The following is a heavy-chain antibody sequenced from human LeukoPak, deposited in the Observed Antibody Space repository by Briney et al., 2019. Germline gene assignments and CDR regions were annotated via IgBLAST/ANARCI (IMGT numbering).Heavy chain of an antibody. CDR1: GFSFSSYA. CDR3: AKDTGSSGPIDY. Sequence: GGSLRLTCAASGFSFSSYAMSWVRQAPGKGLEWVSAISGSGAGTYYADSVKGRFTISRDNAKNSLYLQMNSLRAEDTALYYCAKDTGSSGPIDYWGQGTLVTVSS. J-gene: IGHJ4*02. CDR2: ISGSGAGT. D-gene: IGHD3-22*01. V-gene: IGHV3-23*01.